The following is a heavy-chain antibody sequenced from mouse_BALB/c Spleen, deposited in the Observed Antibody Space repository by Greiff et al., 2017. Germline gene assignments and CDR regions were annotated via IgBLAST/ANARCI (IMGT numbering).Heavy chain of an antibody. CDR1: GFSLSRYS. J-gene: IGHJ2*01. CDR3: ARRKKRIGDFDY. Sequence: QVQLKESGPGLVAPSQSLSITCSVSGFSLSRYSVYWVRQPPGTGLEWLGMVWGGGSTDYNSALKSRLRISKDNSKSQVFLEMNWLQTDNTAMYYGARRKKRIGDFDYWGQGAT. CDR2: VWGGGST. V-gene: IGHV2-6-4*01.